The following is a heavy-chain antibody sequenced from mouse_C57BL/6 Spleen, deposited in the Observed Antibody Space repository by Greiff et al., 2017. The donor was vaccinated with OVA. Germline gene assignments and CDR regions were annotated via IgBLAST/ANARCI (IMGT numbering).Heavy chain of an antibody. CDR3: ARRGGLREDY. CDR2: IDPSDSYT. D-gene: IGHD2-2*01. V-gene: IGHV1-50*01. J-gene: IGHJ2*01. CDR1: GYTFTSYW. Sequence: VQLQQPGAELVKPGASVKLSCKASGYTFTSYWMQWVKQRPGQGLEWIGEIDPSDSYTNYNQKFKGKATLTVDTSSSTAYMQLSSLTSEDSAVYYCARRGGLREDYWGQGTTLTVSS.